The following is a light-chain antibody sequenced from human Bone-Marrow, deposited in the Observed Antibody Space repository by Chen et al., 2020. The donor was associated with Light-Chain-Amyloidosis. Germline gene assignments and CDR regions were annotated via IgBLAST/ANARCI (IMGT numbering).Light chain of an antibody. V-gene: IGKV1-8*01. CDR2: AAS. CDR1: QGISSY. J-gene: IGKJ4*01. Sequence: IRMTQSPSSLSASTGDRVTITCRASQGISSYLAWYQQKPGKAPKLLIYAASTLQSGVPSRFSGSGSGTDFTLTISCLQSEDFATYYCQQYYSYPLTFGGGTKVEIK. CDR3: QQYYSYPLT.